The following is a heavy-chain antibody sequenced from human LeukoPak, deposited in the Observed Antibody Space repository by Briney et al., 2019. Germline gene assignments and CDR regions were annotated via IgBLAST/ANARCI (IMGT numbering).Heavy chain of an antibody. CDR3: AWMGKGVDY. Sequence: GGSLRLSCIGSTFTFSDYGMHWVRQAPGKGLEWVAVIWYDGSNKYYADSVKGRFTISRDNSKNTLHLQMNSLRAEDTAVYYCAWMGKGVDYWGQGTLVTVSS. J-gene: IGHJ4*02. CDR1: TFTFSDYG. V-gene: IGHV3-33*01. D-gene: IGHD7-27*01. CDR2: IWYDGSNK.